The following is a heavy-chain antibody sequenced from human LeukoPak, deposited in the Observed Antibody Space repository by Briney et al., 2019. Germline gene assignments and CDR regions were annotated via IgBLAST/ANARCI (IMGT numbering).Heavy chain of an antibody. Sequence: PSETLSLTCKVSGYSIRSGYYWGWIRQPPGKGLEWIGSIFHSGSTYYNPSLKSRVTISVDTSKNQFSLNLSSVTAADMAVYYCARTYSLAAGLDPWGQGTLVTVSS. D-gene: IGHD6-13*01. CDR2: IFHSGST. CDR1: GYSIRSGYY. J-gene: IGHJ5*02. V-gene: IGHV4-38-2*02. CDR3: ARTYSLAAGLDP.